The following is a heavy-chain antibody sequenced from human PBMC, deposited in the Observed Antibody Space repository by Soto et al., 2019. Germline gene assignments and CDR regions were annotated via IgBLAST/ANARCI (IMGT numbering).Heavy chain of an antibody. J-gene: IGHJ5*02. D-gene: IGHD2-15*01. V-gene: IGHV4-30-4*01. Sequence: QVQLQESGPGLVKPSQTLSLTCTVSGGSISSGDYYWSWIRQPPGKGLEWIGNIYYSGSTYYNPSLKSRVTISVDTSKNQFSLKLSSVTAADTAVYYCARSPPRSSGGSRRWFDPWGQGTLVTVSS. CDR3: ARSPPRSSGGSRRWFDP. CDR1: GGSISSGDYY. CDR2: IYYSGST.